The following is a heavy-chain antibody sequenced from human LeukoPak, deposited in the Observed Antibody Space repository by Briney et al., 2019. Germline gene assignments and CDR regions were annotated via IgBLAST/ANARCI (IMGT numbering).Heavy chain of an antibody. V-gene: IGHV4-39*07. CDR2: IYYSGST. J-gene: IGHJ4*02. CDR3: ARVPHDYVWGSYRRYFDY. D-gene: IGHD3-16*02. Sequence: SETLSLTCTVSGGSISSSSYYWGWIRQPPGKGLEWIGSIYYSGSTYYNPSLKSRVTISVDTSKNQFSLKLSSVTAADTAVYYCARVPHDYVWGSYRRYFDYWGQGTLVTVSS. CDR1: GGSISSSSYY.